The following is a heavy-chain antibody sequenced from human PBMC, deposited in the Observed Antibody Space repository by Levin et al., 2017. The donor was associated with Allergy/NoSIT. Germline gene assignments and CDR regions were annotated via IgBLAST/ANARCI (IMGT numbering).Heavy chain of an antibody. J-gene: IGHJ5*02. CDR2: RGSA. Sequence: KSSETLSLTCTVSGGSVSSYYWSWIRQPPGKGLEWIGRGSAYDNPSLKSRVTISVDTSKNQLSLKLSSVTAADTAVYYCARTIFCGADCSGGGWFDPWGQGTLVTVSS. CDR3: ARTIFCGADCSGGGWFDP. D-gene: IGHD2-21*02. V-gene: IGHV4-59*02. CDR1: GGSVSSYY.